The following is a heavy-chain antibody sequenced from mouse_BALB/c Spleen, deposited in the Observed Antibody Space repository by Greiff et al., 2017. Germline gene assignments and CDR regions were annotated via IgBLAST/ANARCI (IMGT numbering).Heavy chain of an antibody. CDR2: INPSTGYT. CDR3: ASFYYYGSSLYAMDY. D-gene: IGHD1-1*01. CDR1: GYTFTSYW. Sequence: VQLQQSGAELAKPGASVKMSCKASGYTFTSYWMHWVKQRPGQGLEWIGYINPSTGYTEYNQKFKDKATLTADKSSSTAYMQLSSLTSEDSAVYYCASFYYYGSSLYAMDYWGQGTSVTVSS. J-gene: IGHJ4*01. V-gene: IGHV1-7*01.